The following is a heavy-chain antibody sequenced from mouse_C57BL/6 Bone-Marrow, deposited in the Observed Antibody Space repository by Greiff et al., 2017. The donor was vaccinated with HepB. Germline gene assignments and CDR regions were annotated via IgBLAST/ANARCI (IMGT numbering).Heavy chain of an antibody. CDR1: GYTFTSYW. J-gene: IGHJ4*01. Sequence: QVQLQQPGAELVKPGASVKLSCKASGYTFTSYWITWVKQRSGQGPEWIGDTYPGSGSTNYNEKFKSKATLTVDTSSSTAYMQLSSLTSEDSAVYYCARRDTTVSPYYYAMDYWGQGTSVTVSS. CDR2: TYPGSGST. V-gene: IGHV1-55*01. D-gene: IGHD1-1*01. CDR3: ARRDTTVSPYYYAMDY.